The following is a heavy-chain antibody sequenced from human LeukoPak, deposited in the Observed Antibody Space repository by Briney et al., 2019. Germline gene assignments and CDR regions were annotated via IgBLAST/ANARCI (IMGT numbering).Heavy chain of an antibody. CDR3: AGNKYDILTGYFRRNNWFDP. CDR2: IYYSGTT. J-gene: IGHJ5*02. Sequence: SETLSLTCTVSGGSISSYYWSWIRQPPGKGLEWIGYIYYSGTTNYNPSLKSRVTISVDTSKNQFSLNLSSVTAADTAVYYCAGNKYDILTGYFRRNNWFDPWGQGTLVTVSS. V-gene: IGHV4-59*08. CDR1: GGSISSYY. D-gene: IGHD3-9*01.